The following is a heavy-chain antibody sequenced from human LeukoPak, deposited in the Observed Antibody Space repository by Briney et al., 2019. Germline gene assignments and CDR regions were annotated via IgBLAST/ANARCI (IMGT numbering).Heavy chain of an antibody. CDR2: IQQDGGDK. V-gene: IGHV3-7*01. D-gene: IGHD3-9*01. CDR3: ARAALRYASNFDY. Sequence: GGSLRLSCAASGFTFSNYWMSWVRQAPGEGLKWGANIQQDGGDKYYVDPVRGRFTISRDNAKNSLYLQMNSLRAEDTAVYFCARAALRYASNFDYWGQGTLVTVSS. J-gene: IGHJ4*02. CDR1: GFTFSNYW.